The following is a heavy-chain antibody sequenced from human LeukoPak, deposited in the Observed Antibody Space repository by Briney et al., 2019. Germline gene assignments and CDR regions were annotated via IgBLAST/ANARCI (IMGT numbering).Heavy chain of an antibody. J-gene: IGHJ4*02. Sequence: SVELSCKASGGTFSSYAISWVRQAPGQGLEWMGGIIPIFGAANYAQKFQGRVTITADESTSTAYMELSSLRSEDTAVYYCARSGYWGYDILTGYADYWGQGTLVTVSS. D-gene: IGHD3-9*01. CDR3: ARSGYWGYDILTGYADY. CDR2: IIPIFGAA. CDR1: GGTFSSYA. V-gene: IGHV1-69*13.